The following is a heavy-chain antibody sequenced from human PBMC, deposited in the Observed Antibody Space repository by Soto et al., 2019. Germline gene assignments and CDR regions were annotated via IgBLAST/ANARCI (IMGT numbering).Heavy chain of an antibody. CDR3: ARHKELMGAPAAFDI. V-gene: IGHV4-39*01. J-gene: IGHJ3*02. D-gene: IGHD1-26*01. CDR2: IYYSGST. CDR1: SGSISSSSYY. Sequence: QLQLQESGPGLVKPSETLSLTCTVSSGSISSSSYYWGWIRQPPGKGLEWIGSIYYSGSTYYNPSLKSRVTISVETSKNQFSLKLRSVTAADTAVYYCARHKELMGAPAAFDIWGQGTMVTVSS.